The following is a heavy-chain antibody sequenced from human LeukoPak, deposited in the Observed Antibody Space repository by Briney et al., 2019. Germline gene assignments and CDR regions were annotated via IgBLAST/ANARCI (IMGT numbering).Heavy chain of an antibody. Sequence: PGGSLRLSCAASGFTFSSYAMSWVRQAPGKGLEWVSAISGSGGSTYYADSVKGRFTISRDNSKNTLYLQMNSLRAEDTAVYYCAKGALGYYDILTGYYMGPSYFDYWGQGTLVTVSS. CDR3: AKGALGYYDILTGYYMGPSYFDY. D-gene: IGHD3-9*01. V-gene: IGHV3-23*01. CDR2: ISGSGGST. J-gene: IGHJ4*02. CDR1: GFTFSSYA.